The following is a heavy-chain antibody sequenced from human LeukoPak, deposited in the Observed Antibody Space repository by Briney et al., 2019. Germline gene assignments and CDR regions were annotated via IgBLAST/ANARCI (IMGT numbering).Heavy chain of an antibody. J-gene: IGHJ4*02. CDR2: IQPGNPEI. Sequence: GESLKISCQASGYRFTNYWIGWVRQMPGKGLEWVGNIQPGNPEIRYSPSFQGQVTLSADKSISTAYLQWSSLKASDTAMYYCARRHYYYDRSGFYYYFDTWGQGTQVTVTS. V-gene: IGHV5-51*01. CDR1: GYRFTNYW. CDR3: ARRHYYYDRSGFYYYFDT. D-gene: IGHD3-22*01.